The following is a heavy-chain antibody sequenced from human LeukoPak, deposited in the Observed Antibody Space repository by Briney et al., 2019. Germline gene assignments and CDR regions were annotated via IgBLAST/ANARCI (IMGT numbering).Heavy chain of an antibody. Sequence: APVKPSCKTSRYRFSPYGIISVRQAPGQQLEWMGWIRVGTGNTNYAQRFQGRITVTTDTSTTTAFMELRRLVTDDTAVYYCARDRDRSGTQKHGGQGTLVTVSS. D-gene: IGHD3-10*01. V-gene: IGHV1-18*01. CDR2: IRVGTGNT. CDR1: RYRFSPYG. CDR3: ARDRDRSGTQKH. J-gene: IGHJ1*01.